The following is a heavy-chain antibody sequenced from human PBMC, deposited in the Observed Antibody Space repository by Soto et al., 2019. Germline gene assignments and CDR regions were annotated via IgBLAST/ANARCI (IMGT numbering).Heavy chain of an antibody. CDR3: ARDYYKYYDSSGYYRSPAY. CDR2: ISYDGSDK. D-gene: IGHD3-22*01. J-gene: IGHJ4*02. V-gene: IGHV3-30-3*01. Sequence: GGSLRLSCAASGFPFSSYAMHWVRQAPGKGLEWVALISYDGSDKDYADSVKGRFTISRDNSRNTLFLQMNSLRAEDTAVYYCARDYYKYYDSSGYYRSPAYWGQGTLVTVSS. CDR1: GFPFSSYA.